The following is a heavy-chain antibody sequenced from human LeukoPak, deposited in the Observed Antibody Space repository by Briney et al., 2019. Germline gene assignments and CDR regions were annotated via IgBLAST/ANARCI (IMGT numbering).Heavy chain of an antibody. Sequence: PSETLSLTCTVSGGSISSYYWSWIRQPPGKGLEWIGYIYYSGSTNYNPSLKSRVTISVDTSKNQFSLKLSSVTAGDTAVYYCARSYYDSSGRFDPWGQGTLVTVSS. CDR3: ARSYYDSSGRFDP. CDR1: GGSISSYY. CDR2: IYYSGST. V-gene: IGHV4-59*01. J-gene: IGHJ5*02. D-gene: IGHD3-22*01.